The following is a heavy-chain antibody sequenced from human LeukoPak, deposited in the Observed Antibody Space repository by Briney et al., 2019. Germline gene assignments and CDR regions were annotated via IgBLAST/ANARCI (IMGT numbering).Heavy chain of an antibody. CDR1: GFTFSTYA. V-gene: IGHV3-23*01. J-gene: IGHJ4*02. CDR3: ARDRGRYYDSRGFYWGYYFDS. Sequence: PGGSLRLSCAASGFTFSTYAVNWVRQAPGKGLEWVSTISCSGDSTYCADSVKGRFTISRDNSKDTLYLQMSSVRVDDTAVYYCARDRGRYYDSRGFYWGYYFDSWGQGILVTVST. D-gene: IGHD3-22*01. CDR2: ISCSGDST.